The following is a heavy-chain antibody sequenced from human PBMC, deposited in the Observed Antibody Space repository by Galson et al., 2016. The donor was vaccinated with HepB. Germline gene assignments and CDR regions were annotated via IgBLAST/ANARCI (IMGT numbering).Heavy chain of an antibody. CDR2: IDPTDSYT. V-gene: IGHV5-10-1*01. Sequence: QSGAEVKKPGESLRISCETSGYSFTNYRINRVRQMPGTGLAWMGRIDPTDSYTNYHPSFQCHVTISDDKSNSTAYLQGSSLKASDRAMYYCARQYLGLGSSDYWAQGTLVTVSS. D-gene: IGHD3-16*01. J-gene: IGHJ4*02. CDR1: GYSFTNYR. CDR3: ARQYLGLGSSDY.